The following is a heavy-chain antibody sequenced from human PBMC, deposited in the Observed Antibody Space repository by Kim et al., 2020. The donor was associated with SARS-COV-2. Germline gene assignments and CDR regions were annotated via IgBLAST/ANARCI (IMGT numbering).Heavy chain of an antibody. Sequence: GGSLRLSCAASGFTFSSYAMSWVRQAPGKGLEWVSAISGSGGSTYYADSVKGRFTISRDNSKNTLYLQMNSLRAEDTAVYYCAKVYCREKYGSGSSYYYGMDVWGQGTTVTVSS. CDR3: AKVYCREKYGSGSSYYYGMDV. CDR1: GFTFSSYA. D-gene: IGHD3-10*01. V-gene: IGHV3-23*01. CDR2: ISGSGGST. J-gene: IGHJ6*02.